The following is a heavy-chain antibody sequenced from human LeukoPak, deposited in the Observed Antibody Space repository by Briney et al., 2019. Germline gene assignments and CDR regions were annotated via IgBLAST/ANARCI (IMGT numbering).Heavy chain of an antibody. D-gene: IGHD6-13*01. CDR1: GGSISSYY. V-gene: IGHV4-4*07. J-gene: IGHJ4*02. CDR3: ARQRRYSSSWYFDY. CDR2: IYTSGST. Sequence: SETLSLTCTVSGGSISSYYWSWIRQPAGKGLEWIGRIYTSGSTNYNPSLKSRVTMSVDTSKNQFSLKLSSVTAADTAVYYCARQRRYSSSWYFDYWGQGTLVTVSS.